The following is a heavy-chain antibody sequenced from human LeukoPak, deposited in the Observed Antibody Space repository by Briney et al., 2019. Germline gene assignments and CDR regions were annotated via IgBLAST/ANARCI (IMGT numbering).Heavy chain of an antibody. CDR1: GGSISSSNW. J-gene: IGHJ5*02. CDR2: IYNSGST. V-gene: IGHV4-4*02. CDR3: ARVTYDNWFDP. Sequence: SETLSLTCAVSGGSISSSNWWSWVRQPPGKGLEWLAEIYNSGSTNYNPSLKSRLTISEDKSKNQSSLKLSSVTAADTAVYYCARVTYDNWFDPWGQGTLVTVSS.